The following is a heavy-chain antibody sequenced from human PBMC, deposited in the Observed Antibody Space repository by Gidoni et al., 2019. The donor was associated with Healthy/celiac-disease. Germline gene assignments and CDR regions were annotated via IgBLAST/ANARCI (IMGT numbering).Heavy chain of an antibody. Sequence: EVQLVQSGAEVKKPGESLKISCKGSGYSFTSYCIGWVRQMPGKGLEWMGIIYPGDSDTRYSPAFQGQVTISADKSISTAYLQWSSLKASDTAMYYCARHGTTVTSYYYGMDVWGQGTTVTVSS. D-gene: IGHD4-17*01. J-gene: IGHJ6*02. V-gene: IGHV5-51*01. CDR1: GYSFTSYC. CDR2: IYPGDSDT. CDR3: ARHGTTVTSYYYGMDV.